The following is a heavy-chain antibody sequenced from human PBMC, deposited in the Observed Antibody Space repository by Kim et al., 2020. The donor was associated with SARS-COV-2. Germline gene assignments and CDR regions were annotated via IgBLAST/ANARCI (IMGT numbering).Heavy chain of an antibody. D-gene: IGHD2-8*01. CDR3: AKGIVEMVYGVDY. J-gene: IGHJ4*02. CDR1: GFTFSSHA. Sequence: GGSLRLSCTASGFTFSSHAMTRVRQAPGKGLEWVSSISGSGGRTYYADSVKGRITISRDNSKNTLYLRMSSLRAADTAVYYCAKGIVEMVYGVDYWGQGTLVTVSS. V-gene: IGHV3-23*01. CDR2: ISGSGGRT.